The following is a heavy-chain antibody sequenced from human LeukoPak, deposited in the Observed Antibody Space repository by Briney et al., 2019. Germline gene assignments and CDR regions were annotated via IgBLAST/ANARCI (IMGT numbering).Heavy chain of an antibody. CDR1: GGTFSDYA. D-gene: IGHD5-18*01. CDR2: FIPILGTA. Sequence: SVKVSCKASGGTFSDYALNWVRQAPGQGLEWMGVFIPILGTANSTQKFQDRVTITADISTNTVYMELSSLRSEDTAVYYCARSYSYGSRPFFDYWGQGTLVTVSS. CDR3: ARSYSYGSRPFFDY. V-gene: IGHV1-69*10. J-gene: IGHJ4*02.